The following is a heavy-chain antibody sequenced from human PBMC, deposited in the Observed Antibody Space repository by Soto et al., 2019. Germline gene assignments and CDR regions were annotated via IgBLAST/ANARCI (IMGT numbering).Heavy chain of an antibody. V-gene: IGHV3-23*01. CDR2: ISAASGST. Sequence: GGSLRLSCAASGFVFSNSALNWVRRVPGRGLEWVSAISAASGSTYYADSVKGRFTISRDNSGSTLYLQMNNLSPEDTAVYYCAKPVACSSGRRPAIIDYWGRGTLVTASS. J-gene: IGHJ4*02. D-gene: IGHD2-15*01. CDR1: GFVFSNSA. CDR3: AKPVACSSGRRPAIIDY.